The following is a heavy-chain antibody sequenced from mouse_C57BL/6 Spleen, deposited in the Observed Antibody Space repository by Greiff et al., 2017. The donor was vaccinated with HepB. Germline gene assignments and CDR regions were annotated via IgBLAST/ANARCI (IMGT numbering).Heavy chain of an antibody. Sequence: VKLQQPGAELVMPGASVKLSCKASGYTFTSYWMHWVKQRPGQGLEWIGEIDPSDSYTNYNQKFKGKSTLTVDKSSSTAYMQLSSLTSEDSAVYYCARRGIPFDYWGQGTTLTVSS. J-gene: IGHJ2*01. CDR2: IDPSDSYT. CDR1: GYTFTSYW. V-gene: IGHV1-69*01. CDR3: ARRGIPFDY.